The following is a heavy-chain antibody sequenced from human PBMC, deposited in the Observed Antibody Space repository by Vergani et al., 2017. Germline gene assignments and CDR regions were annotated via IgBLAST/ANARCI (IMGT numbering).Heavy chain of an antibody. CDR2: VSFRGDN. CDR3: AGSRIYYGAGSPDD. D-gene: IGHD3-10*01. J-gene: IGHJ4*02. CDR1: GASVNSYY. Sequence: QVKLQESGPGLVKPSETLSLTCTVSGASVNSYYWSWIRLPPGRGLELMGYVSFRGDNLYDPSVKRRMTISLNTSSNQFALSLTSVAAADTAVYYGAGSRIYYGAGSPDDWGQGTLVTVSS. V-gene: IGHV4-59*02.